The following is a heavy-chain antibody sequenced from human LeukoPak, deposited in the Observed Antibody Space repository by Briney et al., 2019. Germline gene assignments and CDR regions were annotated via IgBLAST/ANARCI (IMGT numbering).Heavy chain of an antibody. J-gene: IGHJ6*03. CDR3: ARGSGDFWSGYTRYCYYYYMDV. D-gene: IGHD3-3*01. CDR2: IYYSGST. CDR1: GYSISSGYY. V-gene: IGHV4-38-2*02. Sequence: PSETLSLTCTVSGYSISSGYYWGWIHQPPGKGLEWIGSIYYSGSTYYNPSLKSRVTISVDTSKNQFSLKLSSVTAADTAVYYCARGSGDFWSGYTRYCYYYYMDVWGKGTTVTVSS.